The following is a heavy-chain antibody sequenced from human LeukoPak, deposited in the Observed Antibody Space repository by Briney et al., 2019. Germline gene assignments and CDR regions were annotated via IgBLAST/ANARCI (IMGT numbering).Heavy chain of an antibody. Sequence: SETLSLTCTVSGGSISSYYWSWIRQPPGKGLEWIGYIYTSGSTNYNPSLKSRVTISVDTSKNQFSLKLSSVTAADTAVYYCARLCSGGSCYPNPYYYYYYMDVWGKGTTVTVSS. D-gene: IGHD2-15*01. CDR1: GGSISSYY. CDR3: ARLCSGGSCYPNPYYYYYYMDV. J-gene: IGHJ6*03. CDR2: IYTSGST. V-gene: IGHV4-4*09.